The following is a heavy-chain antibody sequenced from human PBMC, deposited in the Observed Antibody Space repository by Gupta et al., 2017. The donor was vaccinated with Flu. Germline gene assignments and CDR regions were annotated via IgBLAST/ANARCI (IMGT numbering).Heavy chain of an antibody. Sequence: EVQLVESVGGLFQPGVSLRLSCAASGFTFSRYSIHWVRQAPGKGLEYVATIISSGAGKYYANAGKGRFTVYRDKSKNTVFLQMGRLRNEDMGVYYCATAWVIFPNKWDIDHWGQGALVTVSS. CDR1: GFTFSRYS. J-gene: IGHJ4*02. CDR2: IISSGAGK. V-gene: IGHV3-64*01. D-gene: IGHD1-26*01. CDR3: ATAWVIFPNKWDIDH.